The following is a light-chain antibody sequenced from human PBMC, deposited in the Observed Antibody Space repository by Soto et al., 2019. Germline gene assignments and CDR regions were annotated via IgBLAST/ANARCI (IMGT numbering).Light chain of an antibody. CDR3: QQSNSIPLT. Sequence: ITFWQSPRPLSLHPGERATLSCGASRQCSRTYLAWYQQKPGQAPKLLIYAASNMQTGVPARFSGSGSGTDFTLTISSLQPEDFATYYCQQSNSIPLTFGEGTKVDIK. V-gene: IGKV3-11*01. CDR1: RQCSRTY. CDR2: AAS. J-gene: IGKJ1*01.